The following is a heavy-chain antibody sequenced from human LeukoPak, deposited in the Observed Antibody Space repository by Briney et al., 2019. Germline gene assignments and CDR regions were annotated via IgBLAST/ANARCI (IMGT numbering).Heavy chain of an antibody. J-gene: IGHJ4*02. V-gene: IGHV1-2*02. CDR2: INPNSGVT. Sequence: ASVKGSCKASGYTFAGYYMYWVRQAPGQGLEWMGWINPNSGVTNYAQKFQGRVTMTRDTSISTAYMELSRLRSDDTAVYYCATYASGSYLSFDYWGQGALVTVSS. CDR3: ATYASGSYLSFDY. CDR1: GYTFAGYY. D-gene: IGHD3-10*01.